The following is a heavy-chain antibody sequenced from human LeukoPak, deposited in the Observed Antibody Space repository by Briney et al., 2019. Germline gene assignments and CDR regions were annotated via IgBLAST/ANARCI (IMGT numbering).Heavy chain of an antibody. J-gene: IGHJ4*02. CDR1: GYSINRGYC. Sequence: SETLSLSCAVSGYSINRGYCWGWIRQPPGKGLEWIGSIYHSGSTNYNPSLKSRVTISVDTSKDQFSLKLSSVTAADTAVYYCARLGGSGSYLLDYWGQGTLVTVSS. V-gene: IGHV4-38-2*01. D-gene: IGHD3-10*01. CDR3: ARLGGSGSYLLDY. CDR2: IYHSGST.